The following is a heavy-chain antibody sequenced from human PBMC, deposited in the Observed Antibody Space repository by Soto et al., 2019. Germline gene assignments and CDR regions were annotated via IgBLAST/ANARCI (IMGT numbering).Heavy chain of an antibody. CDR3: ARRRTTVVTQAYFDH. CDR1: GGSITSSSYY. J-gene: IGHJ4*02. D-gene: IGHD4-17*01. Sequence: LSLTCTVSGGSITSSSYYWGWIRQPPGKGLEWIGGIYYSGRSYYNPSLKSRVTMSVDTSKNQFSLTLNSVTAADAAVYYCARRRTTVVTQAYFDHWGQGTLVTVSS. CDR2: IYYSGRS. V-gene: IGHV4-39*01.